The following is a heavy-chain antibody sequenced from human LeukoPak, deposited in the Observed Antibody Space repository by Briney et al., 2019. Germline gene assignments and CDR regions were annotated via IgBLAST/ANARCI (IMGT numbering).Heavy chain of an antibody. Sequence: SETLSLTCTVSGGSISGGGYYWNWIRQPAGKGLEWIGRIYTSGITNYNPSLNSRVTISVDTSQNQFSLKLSSVTAADTAVYYCARGSDDYGDYYFFDYWGQGTLVTVSS. CDR3: ARGSDDYGDYYFFDY. V-gene: IGHV4-61*02. J-gene: IGHJ4*02. D-gene: IGHD4-17*01. CDR2: IYTSGIT. CDR1: GGSISGGGYY.